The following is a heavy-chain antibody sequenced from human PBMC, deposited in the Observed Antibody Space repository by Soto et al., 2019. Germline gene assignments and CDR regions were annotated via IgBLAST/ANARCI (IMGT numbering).Heavy chain of an antibody. CDR1: GFTFSSSA. Sequence: TGGSLRLSCSASGFTFSSSAMHWVRQAPGKGLEYVSAISSNGGNTYYADSVKGRFTISRDNSKNTLYLQMSSLRAEDTAVYYCVKGRPVVVAAYFDYWGQGTLVTVSS. CDR2: ISSNGGNT. J-gene: IGHJ4*02. CDR3: VKGRPVVVAAYFDY. D-gene: IGHD2-15*01. V-gene: IGHV3-64D*06.